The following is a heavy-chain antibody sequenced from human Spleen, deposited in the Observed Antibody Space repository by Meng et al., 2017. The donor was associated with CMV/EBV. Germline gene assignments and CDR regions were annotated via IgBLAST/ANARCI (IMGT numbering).Heavy chain of an antibody. V-gene: IGHV1-18*01. CDR2: ISASNGNT. Sequence: GYAISRDGNSWVRQAPGQGLEWMGRISASNGNTNLAQKSQGRVTITTDTSTSTVYMELRGLTSDDTAVYYCARDLTTLTSDTFDYWGQGMLVTVSS. D-gene: IGHD4-17*01. J-gene: IGHJ4*02. CDR1: GYAISRDG. CDR3: ARDLTTLTSDTFDY.